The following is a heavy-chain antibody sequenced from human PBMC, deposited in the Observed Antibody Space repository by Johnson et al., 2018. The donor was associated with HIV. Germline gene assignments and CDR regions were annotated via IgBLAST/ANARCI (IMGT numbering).Heavy chain of an antibody. D-gene: IGHD5-12*01. V-gene: IGHV3-30*02. J-gene: IGHJ3*01. CDR2: IRYDGSNK. CDR3: ARGYSYGFILS. CDR1: GFTFSSYG. Sequence: QEQLVESGGGVVQPGRSLRLSCAASGFTFSSYGMHWVRQAPGKGLEWVAFIRYDGSNKYYADSVKGRFTISRDNSKNTLYLQMNSLRAEDTAVYYCARGYSYGFILSWGQGTMVTVSS.